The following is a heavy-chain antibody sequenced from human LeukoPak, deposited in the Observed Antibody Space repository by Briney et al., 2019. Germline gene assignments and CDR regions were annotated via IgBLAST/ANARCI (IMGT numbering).Heavy chain of an antibody. V-gene: IGHV4-59*08. CDR2: IYYSGST. CDR3: ARHHYYYDSSGYFDY. CDR1: GGSISSYY. Sequence: SETLSLTCTVSGGSISSYYWSWIRQPPGKGLEWIGYIYYSGSTNYNPSLKSRVTISVDTSKNQFSLKLSSVTAADTAVYYCARHHYYYDSSGYFDYWGQGTLVTVSS. D-gene: IGHD3-22*01. J-gene: IGHJ4*02.